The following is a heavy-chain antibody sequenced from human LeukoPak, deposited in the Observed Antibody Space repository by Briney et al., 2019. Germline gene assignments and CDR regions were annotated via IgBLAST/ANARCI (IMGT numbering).Heavy chain of an antibody. CDR3: AKDFFKWLYYFDF. D-gene: IGHD3-22*01. V-gene: IGHV3-30-3*01. CDR2: ISYDGSNK. J-gene: IGHJ4*02. Sequence: PGGSLRLSCAASGFTFSSYAMHWVRQAPGKGLEWVAVISYDGSNKYYADSVKGRFTISRDNSKNTLYLQMNSLRAEDTAVYYCAKDFFKWLYYFDFWGQGTLVTVSS. CDR1: GFTFSSYA.